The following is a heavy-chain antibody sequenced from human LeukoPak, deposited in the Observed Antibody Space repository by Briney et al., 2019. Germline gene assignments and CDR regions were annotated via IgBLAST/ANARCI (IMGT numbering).Heavy chain of an antibody. J-gene: IGHJ4*02. V-gene: IGHV4-39*01. D-gene: IGHD3-9*01. CDR1: GGSINSNSHH. CDR3: ARRGDILTDYAFDY. Sequence: SEALSLTCSVSGGSINSNSHHWDWIRQAPGKGLEWIGNIYYSGTTSYNPSLKSRVTISVDTSKNQFSLRLSSVTAADTAVYYCARRGDILTDYAFDYWGQGTLVTVSS. CDR2: IYYSGTT.